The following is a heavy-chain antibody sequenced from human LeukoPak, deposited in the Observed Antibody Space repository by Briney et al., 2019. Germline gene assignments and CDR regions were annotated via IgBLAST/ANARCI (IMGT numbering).Heavy chain of an antibody. CDR2: INPNSGGT. J-gene: IGHJ3*02. D-gene: IGHD2-2*01. V-gene: IGHV1-2*02. CDR1: GYTFICYY. CDR3: ARGSDIVVIDI. Sequence: ASXXVSCKASGYTFICYYMHWVRQAPGQGREWMGWINPNSGGTNYAQKFQGRVTMTRDTSISTAYMELSRLSSDDTAVYYCARGSDIVVIDIWGQGTMVTVSS.